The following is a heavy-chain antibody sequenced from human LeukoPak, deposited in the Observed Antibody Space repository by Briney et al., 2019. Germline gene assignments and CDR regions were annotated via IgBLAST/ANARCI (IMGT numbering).Heavy chain of an antibody. CDR3: ARELFPQGANCFDP. Sequence: PSETLSLTCTASGGSVSNHYWTWIRQPAGKGLEWIGRIYSSGSTNYHPSLKSRVTMSVDTSKNQFSLKLSSVTAADTAVYYCARELFPQGANCFDPWGQGTLVTVSS. V-gene: IGHV4-4*07. CDR1: GGSVSNHY. D-gene: IGHD3-10*02. J-gene: IGHJ5*02. CDR2: IYSSGST.